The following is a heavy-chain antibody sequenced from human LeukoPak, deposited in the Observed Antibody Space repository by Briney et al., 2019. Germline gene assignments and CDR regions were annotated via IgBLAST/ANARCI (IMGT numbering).Heavy chain of an antibody. J-gene: IGHJ4*02. Sequence: ASVKVSCKASGYTFTSYYMHWVRQAPGQGLEWMAWINPNNGNTNYAQKLQGRVTMTTDTSTSTAYMELRSLRSDDTAVYYRARNGYSYGYDYWGQGTLVTVSS. CDR3: ARNGYSYGYDY. D-gene: IGHD5-18*01. CDR1: GYTFTSYY. V-gene: IGHV1-18*04. CDR2: INPNNGNT.